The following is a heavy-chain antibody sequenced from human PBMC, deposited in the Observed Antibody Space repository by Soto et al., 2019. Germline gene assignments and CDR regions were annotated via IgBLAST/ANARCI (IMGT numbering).Heavy chain of an antibody. CDR2: IYSSGNT. CDR3: AREGHKWDPTGYFDI. D-gene: IGHD1-26*01. V-gene: IGHV4-4*07. CDR1: GGSMTNFY. Sequence: SETLSLTCTVSGGSMTNFYWNWFRQPAGKGLEWIGRIYSSGNTNYNPSLKSRLSMSVDMSNSQFSLRLTSLSAADTAIYYCAREGHKWDPTGYFDIWGRGISVTVSA. J-gene: IGHJ2*01.